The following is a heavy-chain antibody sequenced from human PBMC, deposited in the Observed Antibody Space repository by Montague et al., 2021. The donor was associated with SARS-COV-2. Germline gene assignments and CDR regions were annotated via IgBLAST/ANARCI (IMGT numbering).Heavy chain of an antibody. J-gene: IGHJ6*02. CDR1: GGSVSSGSYY. CDR3: ARDPWHITIFGVVTRYGMDV. V-gene: IGHV4-61*01. Sequence: SETLSLTCTVSGGSVSSGSYYWSWIRQPPGKGLEWVGYIYYSGSTXYKPSLKSRVTISVGTSKNQFSLKLSSVTAADTAVYYCARDPWHITIFGVVTRYGMDVWGQGTTVTVSS. CDR2: IYYSGST. D-gene: IGHD3-3*01.